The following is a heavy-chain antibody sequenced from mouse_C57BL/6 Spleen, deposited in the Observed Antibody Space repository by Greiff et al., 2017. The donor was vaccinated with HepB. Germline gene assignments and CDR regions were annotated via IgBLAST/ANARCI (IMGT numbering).Heavy chain of an antibody. J-gene: IGHJ4*01. CDR3: AKGGSGYYYAMDY. D-gene: IGHD4-1*01. CDR2: IHPNSGST. CDR1: GYTFTSYW. V-gene: IGHV1-64*01. Sequence: QVQLQQPGAELVKPGASVKLSCKASGYTFTSYWMHWVKQRPGQGLEWIGMIHPNSGSTNYNEKFKSKATLTVDKSSSTAYMQLSSLTSEDSAVYYCAKGGSGYYYAMDYWGQGTSVTVSS.